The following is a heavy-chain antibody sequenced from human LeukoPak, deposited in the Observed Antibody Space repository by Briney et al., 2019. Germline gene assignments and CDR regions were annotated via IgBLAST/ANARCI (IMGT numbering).Heavy chain of an antibody. CDR2: ISAYNGNT. CDR3: ARSAVYSSSWSHYDY. D-gene: IGHD6-13*01. CDR1: GYTFTSYG. J-gene: IGHJ4*02. V-gene: IGHV1-18*01. Sequence: ASVKVSCKASGYTFTSYGIIWVRQTPGQGLEWMGWISAYNGNTNYAQKLQGRVTMTTDTSTSTAYMELRSLRSDDTAVHYCARSAVYSSSWSHYDYWGQGTLVTVSS.